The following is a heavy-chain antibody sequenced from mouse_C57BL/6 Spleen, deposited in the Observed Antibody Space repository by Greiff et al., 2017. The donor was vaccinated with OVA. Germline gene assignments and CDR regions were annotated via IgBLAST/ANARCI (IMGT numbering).Heavy chain of an antibody. CDR2: ISSGGSYS. J-gene: IGHJ2*01. Sequence: EVMLVESGGDLVKPGGSLKLSCAASGFTFSSYGMSWVRQTPDKRLEWVATISSGGSYSYYVDSVKGRFNISRDNAKNTLYLQMSSLKSEDTAMYYCARLTTVVAFDNWGQGTTLTVSS. CDR3: ARLTTVVAFDN. V-gene: IGHV5-6*01. D-gene: IGHD1-1*01. CDR1: GFTFSSYG.